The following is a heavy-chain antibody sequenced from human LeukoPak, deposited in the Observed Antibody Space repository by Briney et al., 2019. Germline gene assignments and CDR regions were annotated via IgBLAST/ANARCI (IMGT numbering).Heavy chain of an antibody. Sequence: ASVKVSCKASGYTFTSYYMHWVRQAPGQGLEWMGIINPSGGSTSYAQKFQGRVTMTRDTSTSTVYMELSRLRSDDTAVYYCARVQVGYMDVWGKGTTVTVSS. CDR3: ARVQVGYMDV. CDR2: INPSGGST. V-gene: IGHV1-46*01. D-gene: IGHD3-3*01. CDR1: GYTFTSYY. J-gene: IGHJ6*03.